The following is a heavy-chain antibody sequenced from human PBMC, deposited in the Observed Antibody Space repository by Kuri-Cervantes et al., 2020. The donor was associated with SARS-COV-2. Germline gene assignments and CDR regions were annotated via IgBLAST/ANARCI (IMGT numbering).Heavy chain of an antibody. D-gene: IGHD6-13*01. CDR3: ARAYSSSYVLYFDY. Sequence: GGSLRLSCAASGFTFSDYYMSWIRQAPGKGLEWVSYISSSGSTIYYADSVKGRFTISGDNAKNSLYLQMNSLRAEDTAVYYCARAYSSSYVLYFDYWGQGTLVTVSS. V-gene: IGHV3-11*04. CDR2: ISSSGSTI. CDR1: GFTFSDYY. J-gene: IGHJ4*02.